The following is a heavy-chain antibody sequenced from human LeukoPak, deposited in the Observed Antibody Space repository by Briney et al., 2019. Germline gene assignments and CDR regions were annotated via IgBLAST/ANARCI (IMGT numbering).Heavy chain of an antibody. CDR1: GFTFSSYA. V-gene: IGHV3-23*01. Sequence: PGGSLRLSCAASGFTFSSYAMSWVRQAPGKGLEWVSAISGSGGSTYYADSVKGRFTISRDNSKNTLYLQMNSLRAEDTAIYYCAKPAAPYYYYYRMDVWAQGTTVTVSS. D-gene: IGHD2-2*01. CDR3: AKPAAPYYYYYRMDV. CDR2: ISGSGGST. J-gene: IGHJ6*01.